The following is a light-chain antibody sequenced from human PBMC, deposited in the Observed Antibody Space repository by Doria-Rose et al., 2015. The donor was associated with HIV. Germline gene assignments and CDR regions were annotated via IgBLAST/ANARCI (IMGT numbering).Light chain of an antibody. CDR1: QSLLYTSKNY. Sequence: DIRMTQSPESLGMSLGERATLNCKSNQSLLYTSKNYLAWYQQNPGQPPKLLIYWASTRQSEVPARFSGSGSGTDSTLTISSLEAEDVAVYYCQQYYDTPSFGPGTTVDIK. CDR2: WAS. J-gene: IGKJ3*01. V-gene: IGKV4-1*01. CDR3: QQYYDTPS.